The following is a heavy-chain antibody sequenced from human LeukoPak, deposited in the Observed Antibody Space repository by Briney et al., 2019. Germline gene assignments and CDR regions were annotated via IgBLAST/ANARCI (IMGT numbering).Heavy chain of an antibody. V-gene: IGHV4-61*05. D-gene: IGHD2-15*01. CDR3: ATGETGGGSLDS. CDR2: IYYSGST. CDR1: GGSISSSSYY. Sequence: PSETLSLTCTVSGGSISSSSYYWGWIRQPPGKGLEWIGYIYYSGSTNYNPSLKSRVTISLDTSKNQVSLKLRSVTAADTAVYYCATGETGGGSLDSWGQGTLVTVSS. J-gene: IGHJ4*02.